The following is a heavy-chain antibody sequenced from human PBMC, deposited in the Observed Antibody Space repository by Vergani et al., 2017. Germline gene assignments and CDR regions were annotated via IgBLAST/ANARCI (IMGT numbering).Heavy chain of an antibody. V-gene: IGHV3-23*01. CDR3: AREESDSYGHEPKFDY. CDR2: ISGSGGST. CDR1: GFTFSSYA. J-gene: IGHJ4*02. D-gene: IGHD5-18*01. Sequence: EVQLLESGGGLVQPGGSLRLSCAASGFTFSSYAMSWVRQAPGKGLEWVSAISGSGGSTYYADSVKGRFTISRDNAKNSLYLQMNSLRAEDTAVYYCAREESDSYGHEPKFDYWGQGTLVTVSS.